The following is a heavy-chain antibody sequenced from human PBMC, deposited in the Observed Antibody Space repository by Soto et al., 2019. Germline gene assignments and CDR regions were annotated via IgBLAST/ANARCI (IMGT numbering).Heavy chain of an antibody. D-gene: IGHD4-17*01. J-gene: IGHJ4*02. CDR2: IYYSGST. Sequence: SETLSLTCTVSGGSISSYYWSWIRQPPGKGLEWIGYIYYSGSTNYNPSLKSRVTISVDTSKNQFSLKLGSVTAADTAVYYCARHETLHGDWIDYWGQGTLVTVSS. V-gene: IGHV4-59*08. CDR3: ARHETLHGDWIDY. CDR1: GGSISSYY.